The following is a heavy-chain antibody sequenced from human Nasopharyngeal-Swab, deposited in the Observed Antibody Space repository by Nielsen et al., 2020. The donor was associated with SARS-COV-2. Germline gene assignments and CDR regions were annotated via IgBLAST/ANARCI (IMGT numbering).Heavy chain of an antibody. D-gene: IGHD3-10*01. CDR2: ISGSGGST. CDR1: GITFSNYA. Sequence: GGSLRLSCAASGITFSNYAVSWVRQAPGKGLEWVSAISGSGGSTYYADSVKGRFTLSRDNSKNTLYLQMNSLRVEDTAVYYCAKASVDYSGSGSYSDYWGQGTLVTVSS. CDR3: AKASVDYSGSGSYSDY. J-gene: IGHJ4*02. V-gene: IGHV3-23*01.